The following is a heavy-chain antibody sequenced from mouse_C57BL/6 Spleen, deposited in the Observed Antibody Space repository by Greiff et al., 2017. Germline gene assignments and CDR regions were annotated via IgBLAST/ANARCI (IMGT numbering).Heavy chain of an antibody. Sequence: EVQLVESGGGLVKPGGSLKLSCAASGFPFSSYAMSWVRQTPEKRLEWVATISDGGSYTYYPDNVKGRFTISRDNAKNNLYLQMSHLKSEDTAMYYCARGDLFAYWGQGTLVTVSA. V-gene: IGHV5-4*01. CDR1: GFPFSSYA. CDR2: ISDGGSYT. J-gene: IGHJ3*01. CDR3: ARGDLFAY.